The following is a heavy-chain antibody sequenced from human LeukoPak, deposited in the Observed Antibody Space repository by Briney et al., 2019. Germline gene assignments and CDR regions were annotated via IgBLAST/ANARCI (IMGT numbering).Heavy chain of an antibody. D-gene: IGHD2-21*01. J-gene: IGHJ5*02. CDR2: VRGSADNT. V-gene: IGHV3-23*01. CDR1: GFTFSSYA. CDR3: GKHLTSVVNAPLDL. Sequence: GGSLRLSCAASGFTFSSYAMSWVRQAPGKGMEWVSAVRGSADNTYYPVSVKGRFTISRDNSNNTLYLQMNSLRAEDTALYYCGKHLTSVVNAPLDLWGQGTLVPVSS.